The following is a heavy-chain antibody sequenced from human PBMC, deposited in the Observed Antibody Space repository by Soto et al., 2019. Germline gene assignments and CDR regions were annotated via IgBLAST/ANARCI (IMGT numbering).Heavy chain of an antibody. Sequence: PGESLKISCKGYGYSFTSYWIGWVRQMPGKGLEWMGIIYPGDSDTRYIPSFQGQVTISADKSISTAYLQWSSLKASDTAMYYCARPYCSSHSCYDDYYYYGRDVWGQGTTDTVSS. CDR1: GYSFTSYW. V-gene: IGHV5-51*01. D-gene: IGHD2-2*01. CDR2: IYPGDSDT. J-gene: IGHJ6*02. CDR3: ARPYCSSHSCYDDYYYYGRDV.